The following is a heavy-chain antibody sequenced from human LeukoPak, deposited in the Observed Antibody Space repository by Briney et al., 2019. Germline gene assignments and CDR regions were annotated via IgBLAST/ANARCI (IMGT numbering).Heavy chain of an antibody. D-gene: IGHD6-19*01. CDR3: AKDKNQWLVRYYFDY. J-gene: IGHJ4*02. CDR1: GFIFYDYA. V-gene: IGHV3-9*01. CDR2: ISWNSGSI. Sequence: GGSLRLSCAASGFIFYDYAMHWVRQAPGKGLEWVSGISWNSGSIGYADSVKGRFTISRDNAKNSLYLQMNSLRAEDTALYYCAKDKNQWLVRYYFDYWGQGTLVTVSS.